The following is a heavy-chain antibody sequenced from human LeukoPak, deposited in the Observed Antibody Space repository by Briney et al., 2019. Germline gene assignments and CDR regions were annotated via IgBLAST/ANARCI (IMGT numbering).Heavy chain of an antibody. V-gene: IGHV3-64D*06. CDR1: GFIISDYA. Sequence: GGSRRLSCSASGFIISDYAMHWVRQAPGKGLEYVSGISANGGSTYYADSVKGRFTISRDTSKNTLYLQMSSLRAEDTAIYYCVKDLYKGDSASWYFFHYWGQGTPVTVSS. J-gene: IGHJ4*02. CDR3: VKDLYKGDSASWYFFHY. CDR2: ISANGGST. D-gene: IGHD6-13*01.